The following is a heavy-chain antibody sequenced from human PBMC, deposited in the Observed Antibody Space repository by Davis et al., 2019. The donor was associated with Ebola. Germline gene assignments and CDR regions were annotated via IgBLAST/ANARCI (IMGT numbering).Heavy chain of an antibody. D-gene: IGHD3-10*01. CDR3: SRRRGGRNWFDP. V-gene: IGHV4-39*01. CDR1: SGSISSSGYY. Sequence: MPSETLSLTCTVSSGSISSSGYYWGWIRQPPGKGLERSGSINYSGRTYYDPSLKSRVTISVDTSKNQFSLKLTSVTAADTAVYYCSRRRGGRNWFDPWGQGTLVTVSS. J-gene: IGHJ5*02. CDR2: INYSGRT.